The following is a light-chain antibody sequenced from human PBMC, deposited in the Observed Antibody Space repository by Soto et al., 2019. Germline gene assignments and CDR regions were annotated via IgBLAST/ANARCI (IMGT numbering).Light chain of an antibody. CDR1: SSNIGSNT. V-gene: IGLV1-44*01. J-gene: IGLJ3*02. CDR2: TAG. CDR3: SSYTNSDTWV. Sequence: QSVLTQPLSASASPGQRVTISCSGGSSNIGSNTVAWYQHLPGTAPPRLIFTAGQRPSGVPGRFSGSKSGTSASLAISGLQAEDEADYYCSSYTNSDTWVFGGGTKLTVL.